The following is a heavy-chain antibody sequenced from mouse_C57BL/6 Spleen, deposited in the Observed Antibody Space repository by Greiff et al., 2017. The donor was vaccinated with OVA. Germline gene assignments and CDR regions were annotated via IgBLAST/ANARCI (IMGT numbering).Heavy chain of an antibody. CDR2: IDPSDSET. CDR3: ARKTNWYLEV. D-gene: IGHD2-13*01. V-gene: IGHV1-52*01. Sequence: QVQLQQPGAELVRPGSSVKLSCKASGYTFTSYWMHWVKQRPIQGLEWIGNIDPSDSETHYNQKFKDKATLTVDKSSSTAYMQLSSLTSEDSAVYYWARKTNWYLEVGGTGTTATVSS. CDR1: GYTFTSYW. J-gene: IGHJ1*03.